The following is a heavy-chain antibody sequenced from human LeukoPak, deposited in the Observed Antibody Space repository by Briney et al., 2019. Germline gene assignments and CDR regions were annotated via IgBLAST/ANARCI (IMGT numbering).Heavy chain of an antibody. Sequence: SETLSLTCTVSGGSMRSHYWNWIRQTPGKGLEWIGYVFDSGRTKENPSLKSRVTLSADTSKNQLSLRLSSVTAADTAVYYCTTIKRGNIFGYFAFWGQGIRVTVSS. J-gene: IGHJ4*02. V-gene: IGHV4-59*11. CDR3: TTIKRGNIFGYFAF. CDR2: VFDSGRT. D-gene: IGHD5-18*01. CDR1: GGSMRSHY.